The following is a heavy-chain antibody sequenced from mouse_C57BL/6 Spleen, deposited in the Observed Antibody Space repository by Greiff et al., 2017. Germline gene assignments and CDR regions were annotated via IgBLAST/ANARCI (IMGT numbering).Heavy chain of an antibody. J-gene: IGHJ2*01. CDR2: INYDGSST. CDR1: GFTFSDYY. CDR3: ARVSPTTVVDY. D-gene: IGHD1-1*01. Sequence: EVKLVESEGGLVQPGSSMKLSCTASGFTFSDYYMAWVRQVPEKGLEWVANINYDGSSTYYLDSLKSRFIISRDNAKNILYLQMSSLKSEDTATYYCARVSPTTVVDYWGQGTTLTVSS. V-gene: IGHV5-16*01.